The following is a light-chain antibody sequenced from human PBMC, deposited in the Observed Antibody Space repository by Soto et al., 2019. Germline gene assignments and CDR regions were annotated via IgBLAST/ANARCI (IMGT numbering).Light chain of an antibody. CDR2: DVF. CDR3: QQYQSHPSST. Sequence: DIQMTQSPSTLPASVGDRVTITCRASQSISVWLAWYQQKPGKAPRLLIYDVFTLESGVPSRFSGSGSGTEFTLPISSLQPDDFATYYCQQYQSHPSSTFGQGTKLEIK. J-gene: IGKJ2*02. CDR1: QSISVW. V-gene: IGKV1-5*01.